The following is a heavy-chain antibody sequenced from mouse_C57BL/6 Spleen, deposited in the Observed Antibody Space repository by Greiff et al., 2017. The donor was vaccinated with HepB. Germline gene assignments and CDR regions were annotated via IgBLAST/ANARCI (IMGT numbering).Heavy chain of an antibody. J-gene: IGHJ4*01. CDR2: IDPSDSET. Sequence: QVQLQQPGAELVRPGSSVKLSCKASGYTFTSYWMHWVKQRPIQGLEWIGNIDPSDSETHYNQKFKDKATLTVDKSSSTAYMQLSSLTSEDSAVYYCARGGGYGYGDAMDYWGQGTSVTVSS. D-gene: IGHD2-2*01. V-gene: IGHV1-52*01. CDR1: GYTFTSYW. CDR3: ARGGGYGYGDAMDY.